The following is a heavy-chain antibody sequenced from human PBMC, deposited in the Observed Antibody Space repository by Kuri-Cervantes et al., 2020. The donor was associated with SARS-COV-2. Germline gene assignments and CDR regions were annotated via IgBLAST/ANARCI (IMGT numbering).Heavy chain of an antibody. CDR1: GGSISSHY. V-gene: IGHV4-59*04. J-gene: IGHJ4*02. Sequence: GSLRLSCTVSGGSISSHYWSWIRQPPGKGLEWIGSIYHSGSTYYNPSLKSRVTISVDTSKNQFSLKLSSVTAADTAVYYCVTTVTTTPSYYFDYWGQGTLVTVSS. CDR2: IYHSGST. CDR3: VTTVTTTPSYYFDY. D-gene: IGHD4-17*01.